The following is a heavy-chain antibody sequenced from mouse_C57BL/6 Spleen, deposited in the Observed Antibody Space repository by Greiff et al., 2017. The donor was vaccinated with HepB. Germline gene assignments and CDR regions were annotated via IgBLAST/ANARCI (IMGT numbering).Heavy chain of an antibody. CDR1: GFSFNTYA. Sequence: EVKVIESGGGLVQPKGSLKLSCAASGFSFNTYAMNWVRQAPGKGLEWVARIRSKSNNYATYYADSVKDRFTISRDDSESMLYLQMNNLKTEDTAMYYCVRHPDVGSMDYWGQGTSVTVSS. D-gene: IGHD3-1*01. CDR3: VRHPDVGSMDY. V-gene: IGHV10-1*01. CDR2: IRSKSNNYAT. J-gene: IGHJ4*01.